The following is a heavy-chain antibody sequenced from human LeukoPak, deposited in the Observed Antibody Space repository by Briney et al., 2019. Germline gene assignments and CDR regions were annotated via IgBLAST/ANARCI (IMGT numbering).Heavy chain of an antibody. J-gene: IGHJ4*02. Sequence: PGGSLRLSCAASGFTFSDYYMSWIRQAPGKGLEWVSYISSSSSYTNYADSVKGRFTISRDNAKNSLYPQMNSLRAEDTALYYCARGGSRKEVAYWGQGTLVTVSS. V-gene: IGHV3-11*05. CDR3: ARGGSRKEVAY. CDR1: GFTFSDYY. CDR2: ISSSSSYT. D-gene: IGHD3-10*01.